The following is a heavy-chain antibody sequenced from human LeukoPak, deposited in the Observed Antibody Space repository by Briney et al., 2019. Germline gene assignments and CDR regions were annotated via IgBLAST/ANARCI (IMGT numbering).Heavy chain of an antibody. J-gene: IGHJ1*01. CDR1: GDSISGRAYY. CDR2: IYHSGRT. CDR3: ARRRYYDGSGYLE. Sequence: PSQTLSLTCTVSGDSISGRAYYWSWIRQPAGKGLEWIGTIYHSGRTYYSPSLKSRVTMSVDPSNNQFSLNLRSVTAADTAVYYCARRRYYDGSGYLEWGQGTLLSVSS. D-gene: IGHD3-22*01. V-gene: IGHV4-61*02.